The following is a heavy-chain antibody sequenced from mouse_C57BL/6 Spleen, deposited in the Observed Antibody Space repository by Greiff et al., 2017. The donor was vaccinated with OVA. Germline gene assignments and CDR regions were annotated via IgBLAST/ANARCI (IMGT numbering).Heavy chain of an antibody. Sequence: QVQLQQPGAELVKPGASVKLSCKASGYTFTSYWMHWVKQRPGQGLEWIGMIHPNSGSTNYNEKFKSKATLSVDKSSSTGYMQLSSLTSEDSAVYYCASNWDGGDFDVWGTGTTVTVSS. J-gene: IGHJ1*03. D-gene: IGHD4-1*01. CDR3: ASNWDGGDFDV. CDR1: GYTFTSYW. CDR2: IHPNSGST. V-gene: IGHV1-64*01.